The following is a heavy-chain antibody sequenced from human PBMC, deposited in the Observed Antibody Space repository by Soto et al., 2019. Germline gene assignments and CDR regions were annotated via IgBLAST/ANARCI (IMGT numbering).Heavy chain of an antibody. CDR1: GGTFSSYA. CDR3: ARGPATAPDAY. CDR2: IISIFVTA. J-gene: IGHJ4*02. D-gene: IGHD2-2*01. V-gene: IGHV1-69*05. Sequence: SVKVSCKASGGTFSSYAISWVRQAPGQGLEWMGGIISIFVTANYAQKFQGRVTMTRDTSTSTVYMELSSLRSEDTAVYCCARGPATAPDAYWGLGTLVTVSS.